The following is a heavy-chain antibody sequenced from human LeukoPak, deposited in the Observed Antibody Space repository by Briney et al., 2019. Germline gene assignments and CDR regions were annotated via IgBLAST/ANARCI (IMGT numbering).Heavy chain of an antibody. CDR3: ARGGVLVTRPSDF. J-gene: IGHJ4*01. CDR2: INPSGGGT. D-gene: IGHD4-17*01. V-gene: IGHV1-46*01. CDR1: GYTFTTYY. Sequence: GASVKVSCKASGYTFTTYYIHRVRQAPGQGLEWMGVINPSGGGTSYAPKFRDRVTMTRDTSTTTVYMELSSLRSEDTAVYYCARGGVLVTRPSDFWGHGTLVTVSS.